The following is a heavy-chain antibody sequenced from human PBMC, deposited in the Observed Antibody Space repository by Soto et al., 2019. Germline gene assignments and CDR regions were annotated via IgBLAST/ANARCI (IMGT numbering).Heavy chain of an antibody. CDR1: GGAISSSSYN. Sequence: QLQLQESGPGLVKPSETLSLTCSVSGGAISSSSYNWVWIRQPPGKGLEWIGGIYYSGSTYYNPSLRSRVTIPKDPSKGQFALKLTSVTAAEAAVYYWARRDGACDVWGQGTMVTFSS. CDR2: IYYSGST. V-gene: IGHV4-39*01. J-gene: IGHJ3*01. CDR3: ARRDGACDV.